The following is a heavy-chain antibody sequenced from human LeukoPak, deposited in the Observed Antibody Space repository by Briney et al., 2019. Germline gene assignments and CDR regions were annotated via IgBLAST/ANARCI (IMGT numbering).Heavy chain of an antibody. J-gene: IGHJ5*02. CDR1: GGSISSSSYY. V-gene: IGHV4-39*07. Sequence: SETLSLTCTVSGGSISSSSYYWGWIRQPPGKGLEWIGSIYYSGSTYYNPSLKSRVTISVDTSKNQFSLKLSSVTAADTAVYYCARDAVVVPAAIPPPYNWFDPWGQGTLVTDSS. D-gene: IGHD2-2*01. CDR3: ARDAVVVPAAIPPPYNWFDP. CDR2: IYYSGST.